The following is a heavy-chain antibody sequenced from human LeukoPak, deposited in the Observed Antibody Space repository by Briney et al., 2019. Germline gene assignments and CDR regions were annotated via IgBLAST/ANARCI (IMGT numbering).Heavy chain of an antibody. V-gene: IGHV4-4*09. CDR1: GGSISSYY. Sequence: SETLSLTCTVSGGSISSYYWSWIRQPPGKGLEWIGYIYTSGSTNYNPSLKSRVTISVDKSKNQFSLKLSSVTAADTAVYYCARHRWGIAAAGPDCWGQGTLVTVSS. CDR2: IYTSGST. D-gene: IGHD6-13*01. J-gene: IGHJ4*02. CDR3: ARHRWGIAAAGPDC.